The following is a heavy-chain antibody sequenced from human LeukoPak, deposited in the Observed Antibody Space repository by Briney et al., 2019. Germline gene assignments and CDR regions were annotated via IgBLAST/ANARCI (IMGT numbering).Heavy chain of an antibody. Sequence: PGGSLRLSCAASGFTFSSYGMSWVRQAPGKGLEWVAVISYDGSNKYYADSVKGRFTISRDNSKNTLYLQMNSLRAEDTAVYYCAKSSIAARARGFDYWGQGTLVTVSS. J-gene: IGHJ4*02. D-gene: IGHD6-6*01. V-gene: IGHV3-30*18. CDR3: AKSSIAARARGFDY. CDR1: GFTFSSYG. CDR2: ISYDGSNK.